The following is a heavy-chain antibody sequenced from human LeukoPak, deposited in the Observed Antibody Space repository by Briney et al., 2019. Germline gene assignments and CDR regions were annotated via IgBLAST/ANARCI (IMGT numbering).Heavy chain of an antibody. Sequence: GGSLRLSYAASGFSFSDYYMTWIRQAPGKGLEWVSYITSTGSTIYYADSVKGRFTISRDNAKKSLYLQMNSLRAEDTAVYYCARDSGDYTQYYHYYMDVWGKGTTVTVSS. V-gene: IGHV3-11*04. CDR3: ARDSGDYTQYYHYYMDV. CDR2: ITSTGSTI. D-gene: IGHD4-17*01. J-gene: IGHJ6*03. CDR1: GFSFSDYY.